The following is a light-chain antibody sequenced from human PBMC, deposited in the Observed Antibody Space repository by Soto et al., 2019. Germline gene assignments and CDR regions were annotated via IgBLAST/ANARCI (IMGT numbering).Light chain of an antibody. CDR3: QSYDSSLSGYV. CDR1: SSNIGAGYD. J-gene: IGLJ1*01. CDR2: GNS. V-gene: IGLV1-40*01. Sequence: QSVLTQPPSVSGAPGQRVTISCTGSSSNIGAGYDVHWYQQLRGTAPKLLIYGNSNRPSGVPDRFSGSKSGTSASLAITGLQAEDAADYYCQSYDSSLSGYVFGTGTKVTVL.